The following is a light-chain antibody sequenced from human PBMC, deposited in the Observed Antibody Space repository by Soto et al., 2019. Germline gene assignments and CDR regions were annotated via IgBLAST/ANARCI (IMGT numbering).Light chain of an antibody. V-gene: IGKV1-6*01. CDR1: HDIRSD. CDR3: LQDYTYPRT. Sequence: ATQMTQSPSSLSASVGDRVTITCRASHDIRSDLAWYQKKSGKAPKLLIYAASSLQSGVPSRFSGSGSGSYFTLTITSLQPEDFATYYCLQDYTYPRTFGRGTSVEI. CDR2: AAS. J-gene: IGKJ1*01.